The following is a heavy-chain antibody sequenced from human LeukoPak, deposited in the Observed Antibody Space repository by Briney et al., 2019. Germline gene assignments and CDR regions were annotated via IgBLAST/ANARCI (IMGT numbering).Heavy chain of an antibody. Sequence: GGSLRLSCAASGFTFSSYAMSWVRQAPGKGLEWVSAISGSGGSTYYADSVKGRFTISRDNSKNTLYLQMNSRRAEDTAVYYCAKDSRYSSSWYNRVYWGQGTLVTVSS. CDR2: ISGSGGST. V-gene: IGHV3-23*01. CDR3: AKDSRYSSSWYNRVY. D-gene: IGHD6-13*01. J-gene: IGHJ4*02. CDR1: GFTFSSYA.